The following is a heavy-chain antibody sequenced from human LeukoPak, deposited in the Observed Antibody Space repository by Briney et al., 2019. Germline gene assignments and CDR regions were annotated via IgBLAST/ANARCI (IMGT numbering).Heavy chain of an antibody. J-gene: IGHJ6*03. CDR1: GFTFSSYA. CDR2: ISYDGSNK. D-gene: IGHD5-12*01. V-gene: IGHV3-30-3*01. CDR3: AKDSARRPWHMDV. Sequence: GRSLRLSCAASGFTFSSYAMHWVRQAPGKGLEWVAVISYDGSNKYYADSVKGRFTISRDNSKNTLYLQMNSLRAEDTAVYYCAKDSARRPWHMDVWGKGTTVTVSS.